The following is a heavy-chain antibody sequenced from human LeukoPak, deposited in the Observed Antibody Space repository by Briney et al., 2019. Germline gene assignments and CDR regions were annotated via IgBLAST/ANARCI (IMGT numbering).Heavy chain of an antibody. J-gene: IGHJ3*02. D-gene: IGHD3-22*01. CDR2: ISYDGSNK. CDR1: GFTFSSYA. CDR3: AKIYGRLVYYDSSGYYYNAFDI. V-gene: IGHV3-30*18. Sequence: GSLRLSCAASGFTFSSYAMSWVRQAPGKGLEWVAVISYDGSNKYYADSVKGRFTISRDNSKNTLYLQMNSLRAEDTAVYYCAKIYGRLVYYDSSGYYYNAFDIWGQGTMVTVSS.